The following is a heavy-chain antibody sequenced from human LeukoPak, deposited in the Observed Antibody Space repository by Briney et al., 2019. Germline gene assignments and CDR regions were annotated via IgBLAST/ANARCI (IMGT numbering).Heavy chain of an antibody. CDR2: IYHSGST. Sequence: NPSETLSLTCAVSGYSISSGYYCGWIRQPPGKGLEWIWSIYHSGSTYYNPSLKGRVTISVDTSKNQFSLKLSCVTAADTAVYYCARLERPYYFDYWGQGTLVTVSS. J-gene: IGHJ4*02. V-gene: IGHV4-38-2*01. CDR3: ARLERPYYFDY. CDR1: GYSISSGYY. D-gene: IGHD1-1*01.